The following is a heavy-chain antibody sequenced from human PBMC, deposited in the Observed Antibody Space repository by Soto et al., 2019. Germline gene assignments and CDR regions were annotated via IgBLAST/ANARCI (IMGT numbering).Heavy chain of an antibody. CDR1: GFTFSSYG. CDR3: ARSPYYYDSSNYYGY. D-gene: IGHD3-22*01. J-gene: IGHJ4*02. Sequence: EVQLVESGGGLVQPGGSLRLSGAASGFTFSSYGMNWVRQAPGKGLEWVSYISSSSTTIYYADSVKGRFTIFRDNAKNSLYLQLNSLRDEDTAVYYCARSPYYYDSSNYYGYWGQGTLVTVSS. CDR2: ISSSSTTI. V-gene: IGHV3-48*02.